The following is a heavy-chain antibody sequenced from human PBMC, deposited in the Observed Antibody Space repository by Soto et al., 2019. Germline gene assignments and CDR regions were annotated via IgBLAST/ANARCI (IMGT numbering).Heavy chain of an antibody. D-gene: IGHD3-22*01. Sequence: PSETLSLTCTFSGCSISSGDYYWSWIRQPPGKGLEWIGYIYYSGSTYYNPSLKSRVTISVDTSKNQFSLKLSSVTAADTAVYYCARDYYDSSGYLNWFDPWGQGTLVTVSS. V-gene: IGHV4-30-4*01. J-gene: IGHJ5*02. CDR1: GCSISSGDYY. CDR3: ARDYYDSSGYLNWFDP. CDR2: IYYSGST.